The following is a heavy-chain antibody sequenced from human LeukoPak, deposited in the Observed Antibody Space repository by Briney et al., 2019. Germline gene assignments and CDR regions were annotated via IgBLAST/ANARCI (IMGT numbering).Heavy chain of an antibody. J-gene: IGHJ4*02. CDR2: IYSSDAT. Sequence: GGSLRLSCAASGFTLTRNHMNWVRQVPGKGLEWVSIIYSSDATYYADSVKGRFTVSRDKAKNALYLQMNSLRADDTAVYYCARETSGSRVFDSWGQGTLVTVSS. CDR3: ARETSGSRVFDS. D-gene: IGHD3-10*01. CDR1: GFTLTRNH. V-gene: IGHV3-66*01.